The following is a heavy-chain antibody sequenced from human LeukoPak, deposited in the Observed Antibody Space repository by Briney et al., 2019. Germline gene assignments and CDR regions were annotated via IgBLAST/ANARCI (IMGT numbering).Heavy chain of an antibody. CDR3: ARPRTIAAAGIFGAFDY. J-gene: IGHJ4*02. Sequence: PGGSLRLSCEASGFTFSSYSMHWVRQAPGKGLEWVAVISFDGGHRYYADPVKGRFTISRDNSKNTLYLQMNSLRPEDTALYYCARPRTIAAAGIFGAFDYWGQGTLVTVSS. V-gene: IGHV3-30-3*01. D-gene: IGHD6-13*01. CDR1: GFTFSSYS. CDR2: ISFDGGHR.